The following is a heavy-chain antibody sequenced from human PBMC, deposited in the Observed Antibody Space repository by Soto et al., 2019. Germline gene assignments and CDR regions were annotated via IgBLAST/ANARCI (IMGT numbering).Heavy chain of an antibody. Sequence: EAQMLESGGGSVQPGGSLRLSCAASGFTFSTYAVAWVRQSPGKGLEWVSSISASGGDTWYADSVKGRFTISRDNSKNTLYLQMNSLRAEDTAVYYCARGPTARASWGQGTLVTVSS. J-gene: IGHJ5*02. CDR2: ISASGGDT. CDR1: GFTFSTYA. D-gene: IGHD1-1*01. V-gene: IGHV3-23*01. CDR3: ARGPTARAS.